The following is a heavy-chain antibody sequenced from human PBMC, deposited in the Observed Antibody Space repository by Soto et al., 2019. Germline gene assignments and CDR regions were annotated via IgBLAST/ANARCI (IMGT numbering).Heavy chain of an antibody. CDR2: INPKSGGT. V-gene: IGHV1-2*02. Sequence: QVQLVQSGAEVKKPGASVKVSCKASGYTFTGYYIHWVRQAPGQGLEWMGWINPKSGGTNYAQNFQGRVSMTRDTSITTAYLDVSRLTSDDTALYYCARDQSGYCSGGSCDFGGMYVW. D-gene: IGHD2-15*01. CDR1: GYTFTGYY. CDR3: ARDQSGYCSGGSCDFGGMYV. J-gene: IGHJ3*01.